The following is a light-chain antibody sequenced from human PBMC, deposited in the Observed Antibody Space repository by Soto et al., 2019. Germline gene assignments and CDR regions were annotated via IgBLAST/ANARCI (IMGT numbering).Light chain of an antibody. CDR3: QQYEKPPYT. V-gene: IGKV1-33*01. J-gene: IGKJ2*01. Sequence: DIQMTQSPSSLSASVGDRVNITCQASQYITNYLNWFQQKLGKAPKVLISEASFLQTGVPSRFSGSQSGTDFTFSISSLQPEDIATYYCQQYEKPPYTFGQGTKVEIK. CDR1: QYITNY. CDR2: EAS.